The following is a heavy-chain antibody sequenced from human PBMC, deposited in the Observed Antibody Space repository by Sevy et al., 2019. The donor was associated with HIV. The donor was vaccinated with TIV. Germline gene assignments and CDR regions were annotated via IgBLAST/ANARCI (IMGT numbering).Heavy chain of an antibody. J-gene: IGHJ3*02. CDR2: INPNSGGT. CDR3: ASPLYTRYYDPNAFDI. D-gene: IGHD3-22*01. CDR1: GYTFTGYY. Sequence: ASVKVSCKASGYTFTGYYMHWVRQAPGQGLEWMGWINPNSGGTNYAQKFQGRVTMTRDTSISTAYMELSRLRSDDTAVYYCASPLYTRYYDPNAFDIWGHGTMDTVSS. V-gene: IGHV1-2*02.